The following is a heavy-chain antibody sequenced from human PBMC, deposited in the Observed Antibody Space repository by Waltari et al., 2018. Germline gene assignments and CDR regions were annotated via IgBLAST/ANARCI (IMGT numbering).Heavy chain of an antibody. CDR1: GGSISSSSYY. D-gene: IGHD4-17*01. Sequence: QLQLQESGPGLVKPSETLSLTCTVPGGSISSSSYYWGWIRQPPGKGLEWIGSIYYSGSTYYNPSLKSRVTISVDTSKNQFSLKLSSVTAADTAVYYCASRLMTTVTTRTGNWFDPWGQGTLVTVSS. V-gene: IGHV4-39*07. J-gene: IGHJ5*02. CDR3: ASRLMTTVTTRTGNWFDP. CDR2: IYYSGST.